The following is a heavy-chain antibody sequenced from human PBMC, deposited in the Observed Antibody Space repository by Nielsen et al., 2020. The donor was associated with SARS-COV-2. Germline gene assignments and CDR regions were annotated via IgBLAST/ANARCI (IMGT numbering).Heavy chain of an antibody. CDR1: GYTFTNYY. V-gene: IGHV1-2*06. J-gene: IGHJ4*02. CDR2: IIPDSGGT. D-gene: IGHD3-22*01. CDR3: ARWDLDYYDASGDY. Sequence: ASVKVSCKASGYTFTNYYIHWMRQAPGQGLEWMGRIIPDSGGTNYAQRFQGRVTMTRDTSVTTAYMELSRLTSDDTAVYYCARWDLDYYDASGDYCGQGTLVTVSS.